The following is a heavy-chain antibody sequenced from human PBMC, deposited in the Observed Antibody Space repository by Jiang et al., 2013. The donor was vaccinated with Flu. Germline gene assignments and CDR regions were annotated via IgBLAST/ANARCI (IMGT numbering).Heavy chain of an antibody. V-gene: IGHV1-69*01. J-gene: IGHJ6*02. D-gene: IGHD6-13*01. Sequence: GAEVKKPGSSVKVSCKASGGTFSSYAISWVRQAPGQGLEWMGGIIPISGTANYAQKFQGRVTITADESTSTAYMELSSLRSEDTAVYYCARDDRYSSSWKRWDYYYGMDVWGQGTTVTVSS. CDR2: IIPISGTA. CDR1: GGTFSSYA. CDR3: ARDDRYSSSWKRWDYYYGMDV.